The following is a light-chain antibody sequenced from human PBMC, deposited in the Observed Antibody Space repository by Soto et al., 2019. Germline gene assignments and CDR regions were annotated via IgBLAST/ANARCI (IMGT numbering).Light chain of an antibody. CDR2: QVT. V-gene: IGLV2-14*01. CDR3: ISYTASTNYV. CDR1: SSDLAIYNY. Sequence: QSVLTRPAAVSGCRGQSITISCTGTSSDLAIYNYVSWYQQQPGKAPKLMIYQVTNRPSGVSNRFSGSRSGNTASLTISGLQAEDEADYYFISYTASTNYVFGPSLQVTVL. J-gene: IGLJ1*01.